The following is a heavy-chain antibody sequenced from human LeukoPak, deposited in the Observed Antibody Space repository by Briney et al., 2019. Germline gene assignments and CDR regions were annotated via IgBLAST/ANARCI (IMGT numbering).Heavy chain of an antibody. CDR2: INHSGST. V-gene: IGHV4-34*01. D-gene: IGHD6-13*01. CDR1: GGSFSGYY. J-gene: IGHJ6*03. Sequence: SETLSLTCAVYGGSFSGYYWSWIRQPPGKGLEWIGEINHSGSTNYNPSLKSRVTISVDTSKNQFSLKLSSVTAADTAVYYCARGRRYSSSWTNKYYYYYMDVWGKGTTVTVSS. CDR3: ARGRRYSSSWTNKYYYYYMDV.